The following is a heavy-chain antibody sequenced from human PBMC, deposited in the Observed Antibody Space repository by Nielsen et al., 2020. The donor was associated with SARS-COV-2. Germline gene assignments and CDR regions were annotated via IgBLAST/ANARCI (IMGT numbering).Heavy chain of an antibody. CDR2: ILMSDGAT. CDR3: AKELEVCCHYMDV. CDR1: GFALSAYG. J-gene: IGHJ6*03. Sequence: GGSLRLSCTASGFALSAYGMDWVRQVPGRGLEWLAHILMSDGATQYADSVRGRFTISRDNAKNSLYLQMNSLRDEDTAVYFCAKELEVCCHYMDVWGKGTTVTVSS. V-gene: IGHV3-48*02. D-gene: IGHD5/OR15-5a*01.